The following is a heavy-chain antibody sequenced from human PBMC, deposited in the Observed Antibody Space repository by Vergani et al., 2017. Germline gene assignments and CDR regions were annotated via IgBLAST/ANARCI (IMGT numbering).Heavy chain of an antibody. V-gene: IGHV4-34*01. CDR2: INHSGST. J-gene: IGHJ4*02. Sequence: QVQLPQWGAGLLKPSETLSLTCAVYGGSFSGYYWSWIRQPPGKGLEWIGEINHSGSTNYNPSLKSRVTISVDTSKNQFSLKLSSVTAADTAVYYCARAGSTSCYVDYWGQGTLVTVSS. D-gene: IGHD2-2*01. CDR1: GGSFSGYY. CDR3: ARAGSTSCYVDY.